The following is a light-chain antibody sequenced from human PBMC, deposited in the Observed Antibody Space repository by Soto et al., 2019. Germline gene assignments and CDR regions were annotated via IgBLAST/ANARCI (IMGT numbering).Light chain of an antibody. CDR2: DVG. CDR3: CSYTSSSNPYV. Sequence: QSVLTQPASVSGSPGQSVTISCTGTSSDVGSYNYVSWYQQHPGKAPRLMIYDVGDRPSGVSNRFSGSKSGNTASLTISGLQAEDEADYYCCSYTSSSNPYVFGSGTQVTVL. V-gene: IGLV2-14*01. CDR1: SSDVGSYNY. J-gene: IGLJ1*01.